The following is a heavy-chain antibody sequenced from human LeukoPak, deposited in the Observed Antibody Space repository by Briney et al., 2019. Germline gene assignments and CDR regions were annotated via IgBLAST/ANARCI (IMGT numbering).Heavy chain of an antibody. CDR1: GFTFSSYS. D-gene: IGHD2-2*01. V-gene: IGHV3-21*01. J-gene: IGHJ6*03. CDR3: ARDRWDCSSTSCYHYMDV. CDR2: ISSSSNI. Sequence: GGSLRLSCAASGFTFSSYSMNWVRQAPGKGLEWVSSISSSSNIYYADSVKGRFTISRDNAKNSLYLQMNSLRAEDTAVYYCARDRWDCSSTSCYHYMDVWGKGTTVTISS.